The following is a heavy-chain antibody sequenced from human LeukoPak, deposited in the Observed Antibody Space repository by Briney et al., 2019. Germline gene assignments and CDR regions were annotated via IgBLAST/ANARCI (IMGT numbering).Heavy chain of an antibody. Sequence: GGSLRLSCAASGFTFSSYGMHWVRQAPGKGLEWVAVISYDGSNKYYADSVKGRFTISRDSSKNTLYLQMYSLRAEDTAVYYCAKDPSAVYSGYDLSYFDYWGQGTLVTVSS. CDR1: GFTFSSYG. J-gene: IGHJ4*02. CDR3: AKDPSAVYSGYDLSYFDY. D-gene: IGHD5-12*01. CDR2: ISYDGSNK. V-gene: IGHV3-30*18.